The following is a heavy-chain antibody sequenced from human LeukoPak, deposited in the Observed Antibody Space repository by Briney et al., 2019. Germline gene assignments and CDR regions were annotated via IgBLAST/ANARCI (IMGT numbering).Heavy chain of an antibody. Sequence: PSQTLSLTCTVSGGSISSGDYYWSWIRHPPGKGLEWIGYIYYSGSTYYNPSLKSRVTISVDTSKNQFSLKLSSVTAADTAVYYCARAHDWVYAFDIWGQGTMVTVSS. J-gene: IGHJ3*02. CDR1: GGSISSGDYY. CDR3: ARAHDWVYAFDI. CDR2: IYYSGST. D-gene: IGHD3-9*01. V-gene: IGHV4-30-4*01.